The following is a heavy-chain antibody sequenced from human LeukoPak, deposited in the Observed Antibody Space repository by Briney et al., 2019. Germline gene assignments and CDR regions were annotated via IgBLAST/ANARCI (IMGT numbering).Heavy chain of an antibody. V-gene: IGHV3-21*01. CDR3: ARRRITIFGVDLYYFDY. J-gene: IGHJ4*02. CDR1: GFTFSSYS. CDR2: ISSSSSYI. D-gene: IGHD3-3*01. Sequence: GGSLRLSCAASGFTFSSYSMDWVRQAPGKGLEWVSSISSSSSYIYYADSMKGRFTISRDNAKNSLYLQMNSLRAEDTAVYYCARRRITIFGVDLYYFDYWGQGTLVTVSS.